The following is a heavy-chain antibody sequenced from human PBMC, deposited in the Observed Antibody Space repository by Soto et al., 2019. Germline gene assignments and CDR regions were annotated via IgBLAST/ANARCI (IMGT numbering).Heavy chain of an antibody. CDR1: GFTFSSYS. J-gene: IGHJ4*02. CDR3: ARAYYGDYGYFDY. Sequence: GGSLRLSCAASGFTFSSYSMNWVRQAPGKGLEWVSSISSSSYIYYADSVKGRFTISRDNAKNSLYLQMNSLRAEDTAVYYCARAYYGDYGYFDYWGQGTLVTVSS. CDR2: ISSSSYI. D-gene: IGHD4-17*01. V-gene: IGHV3-21*01.